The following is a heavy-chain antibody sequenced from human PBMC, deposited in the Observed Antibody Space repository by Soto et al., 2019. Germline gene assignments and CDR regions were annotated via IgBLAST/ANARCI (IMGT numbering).Heavy chain of an antibody. CDR1: GYTFTSYG. J-gene: IGHJ3*02. V-gene: IGHV1-18*01. Sequence: ASVKVSCKASGYTFTSYGISWVRQAPGQWLEWMGWISAYNGNTNYAQKLQGRVTMTTDTSTSTAYMELRSLRSDDTAVYYCARYDWGKDGDAFDIWGQGTMVTVSS. D-gene: IGHD7-27*01. CDR2: ISAYNGNT. CDR3: ARYDWGKDGDAFDI.